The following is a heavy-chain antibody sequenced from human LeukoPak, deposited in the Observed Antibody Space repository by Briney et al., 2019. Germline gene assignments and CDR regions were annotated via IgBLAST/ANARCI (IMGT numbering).Heavy chain of an antibody. J-gene: IGHJ4*02. CDR2: ISAYNGNT. CDR1: GYTFTSYG. V-gene: IGHV1-18*03. D-gene: IGHD1-26*01. Sequence: ASVKFSCKASGYTFTSYGISWVRQAPGQGLEWMGWISAYNGNTNYAQKLQGRVTMTTDTSTSTAYMELRSLRSEDIAVYYCARGGGGHSGSSVDYWGQGTLVTVSS. CDR3: ARGGGGHSGSSVDY.